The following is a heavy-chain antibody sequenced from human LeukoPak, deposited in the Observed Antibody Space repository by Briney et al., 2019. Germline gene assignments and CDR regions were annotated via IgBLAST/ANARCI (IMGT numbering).Heavy chain of an antibody. CDR3: ARGDGGETTNGGYYFNY. V-gene: IGHV3-23*01. J-gene: IGHJ4*02. D-gene: IGHD2-8*01. CDR2: ISGSGGST. CDR1: GFTFSSYA. Sequence: GGSLRLSCAASGFTFSSYAMSWVRQAPGKGLEWVSAISGSGGSTYYADSVKGRFTISRDNSKNTLYLQMNSLRAEDTAVYYCARGDGGETTNGGYYFNYWGQGTLVTVSS.